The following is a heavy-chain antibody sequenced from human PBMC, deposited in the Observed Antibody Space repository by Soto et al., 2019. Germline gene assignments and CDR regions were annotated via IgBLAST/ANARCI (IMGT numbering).Heavy chain of an antibody. J-gene: IGHJ4*02. CDR2: ITTSSTFI. D-gene: IGHD5-18*01. CDR3: ARARSGLSYGKIDY. Sequence: EVQLVESGGGLVKPGGSLRLSCAASGFTFSSYSLNWVRQAPGKGLEWVSSITTSSTFIYYADSVKGRFTISRDNAENSLYLQMNSLGAEDTAIYYCARARSGLSYGKIDYWGQGTLVTVSS. V-gene: IGHV3-21*01. CDR1: GFTFSSYS.